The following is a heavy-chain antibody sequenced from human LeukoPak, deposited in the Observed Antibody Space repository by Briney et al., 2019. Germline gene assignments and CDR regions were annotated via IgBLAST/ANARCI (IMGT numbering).Heavy chain of an antibody. CDR1: RFTFSSYS. CDR2: ISKDGSIT. V-gene: IGHV3-30*04. D-gene: IGHD4-17*01. Sequence: PGRSLRLSCAASRFTFSSYSMHWVRQAPGKGLEWVALISKDGSITFYADSVKGRFTIFRDNSKNTLYLQINSLRTEDTSVYFCARESYGDFYFDYWGQGTLVTVSS. CDR3: ARESYGDFYFDY. J-gene: IGHJ4*02.